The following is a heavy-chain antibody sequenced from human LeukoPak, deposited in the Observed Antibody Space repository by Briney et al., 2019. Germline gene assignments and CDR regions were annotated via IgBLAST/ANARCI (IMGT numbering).Heavy chain of an antibody. Sequence: GGSLRLSCAASGFTFSSYSMNWVRQAPGKGLEWVSSISSSSSYIYYTDSLKGRFTISRDNAKNSLYLQMNSLRAEDTAVYYCAREPYDSSGNRLGFDYWGQGTLVTVSS. D-gene: IGHD3-22*01. V-gene: IGHV3-21*01. CDR3: AREPYDSSGNRLGFDY. CDR2: ISSSSSYI. CDR1: GFTFSSYS. J-gene: IGHJ4*02.